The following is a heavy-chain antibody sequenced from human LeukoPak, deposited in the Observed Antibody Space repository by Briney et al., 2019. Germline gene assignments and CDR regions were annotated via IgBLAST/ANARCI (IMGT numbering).Heavy chain of an antibody. CDR3: ARHITTSSTSSHFDS. J-gene: IGHJ4*02. V-gene: IGHV5-51*01. Sequence: GESLKISCKGSGYYLTNYWMAWVRQMPGKGLEYMGFIYPGENNIRYSPPFQGQVTISAEKSINTAYLQWNSLRASDTAMYYSARHITTSSTSSHFDSWGQGTLVTVSP. CDR1: GYYLTNYW. CDR2: IYPGENNI. D-gene: IGHD6-6*01.